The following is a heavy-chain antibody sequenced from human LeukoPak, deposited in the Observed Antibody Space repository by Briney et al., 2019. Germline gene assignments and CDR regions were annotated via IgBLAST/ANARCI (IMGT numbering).Heavy chain of an antibody. V-gene: IGHV1-58*02. Sequence: EASVKVSCKASGFTFTSSAMQWVRQARGQRLEWIGWIVVGSGNTNYAQKFQERATITRDMSTSTAYMELSSLRSEDTAVYYCAATRYYYGSGSYYDLRRWGQGTLVTVSS. D-gene: IGHD3-10*01. J-gene: IGHJ4*02. CDR2: IVVGSGNT. CDR1: GFTFTSSA. CDR3: AATRYYYGSGSYYDLRR.